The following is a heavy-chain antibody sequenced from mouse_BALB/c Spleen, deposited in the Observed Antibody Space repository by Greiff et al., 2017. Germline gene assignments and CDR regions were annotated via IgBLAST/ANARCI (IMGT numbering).Heavy chain of an antibody. V-gene: IGHV3-6*02. D-gene: IGHD2-14*01. J-gene: IGHJ2*01. CDR2: ISYDGSN. Sequence: ESGPGLVKHSQSLSLTCSVTGYSITSGYYWNWIRQFPGNKLEWMGYISYDGSNNYNPSLKNRISITRDTSKNQFFLKLNSVTTEDTATYYCARGDYRYFDYWGQGTTLTVSS. CDR1: GYSITSGYY. CDR3: ARGDYRYFDY.